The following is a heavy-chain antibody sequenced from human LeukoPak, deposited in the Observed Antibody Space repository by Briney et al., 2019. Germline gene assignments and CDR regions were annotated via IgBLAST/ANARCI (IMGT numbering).Heavy chain of an antibody. CDR1: GFTFSSYG. CDR2: ISGSGGST. Sequence: AGGSLRLSCAASGFTFSSYGMSWVCQAPGKGLEWVSGISGSGGSTYHADSVKGRFTISRDNSKNTLYLQMNSLRAEDTAVYYCAKYGLYGSGSYYDYWGQGTLVTVSS. J-gene: IGHJ4*02. V-gene: IGHV3-23*01. D-gene: IGHD3-10*01. CDR3: AKYGLYGSGSYYDY.